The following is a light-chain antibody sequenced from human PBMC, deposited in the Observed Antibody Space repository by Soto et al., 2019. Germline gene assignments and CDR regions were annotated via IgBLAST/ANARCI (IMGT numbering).Light chain of an antibody. Sequence: EIVLTQSPATLSLSPGERATLSCRASQSVNNFVAWFQQKPGQAPRLLIYDVSNRATGIPARFSGSGSGADFTLAIRSLEPEDCALYFCQQRTTFGGGTRVEIK. V-gene: IGKV3-11*01. CDR3: QQRTT. CDR1: QSVNNF. J-gene: IGKJ4*01. CDR2: DVS.